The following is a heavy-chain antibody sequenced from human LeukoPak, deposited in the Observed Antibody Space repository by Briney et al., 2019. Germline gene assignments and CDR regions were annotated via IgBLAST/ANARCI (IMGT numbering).Heavy chain of an antibody. D-gene: IGHD4-17*01. V-gene: IGHV4-61*01. CDR2: IYYSGST. Sequence: PSETLSLTCTVSGGSVSSGSYYWSRIRQPPGKGLVWIGYIYYSGSTNYNPSLKSRVTISVDTSKNQFSLKLSSVTAADTAVYYCARLSTVTSYYFDYWGQGTLVTVSS. CDR1: GGSVSSGSYY. CDR3: ARLSTVTSYYFDY. J-gene: IGHJ4*02.